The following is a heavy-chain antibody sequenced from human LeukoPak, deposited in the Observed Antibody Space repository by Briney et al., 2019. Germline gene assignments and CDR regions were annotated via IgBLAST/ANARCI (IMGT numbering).Heavy chain of an antibody. V-gene: IGHV1-69*05. J-gene: IGHJ4*02. CDR3: ASPGIAAAGPPY. CDR2: IIPIFGTA. D-gene: IGHD6-13*01. Sequence: ASVKVSCKASGGTFSSHAISWVRQAPGQGLEWMGGIIPIFGTANYAQKFQGRVTITTDESTSTAYMELSSLRSEDTAVYYCASPGIAAAGPPYWGQGTLVTVSS. CDR1: GGTFSSHA.